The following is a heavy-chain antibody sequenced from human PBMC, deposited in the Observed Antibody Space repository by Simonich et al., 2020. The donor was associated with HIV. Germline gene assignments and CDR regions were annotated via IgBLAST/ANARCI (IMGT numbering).Heavy chain of an antibody. V-gene: IGHV1-3*01. J-gene: IGHJ3*02. CDR3: ARDSATRTDAGAFDI. CDR1: GYTFTTYS. CDR2: INAGNGNT. Sequence: QVHLVQSGAEVTKPGASVKLSCKASGYTFTTYSMHWVRQAPGQRLEWMGWINAGNGNTKYSHKFQGRVTITRDTSASTAYMELSSLTSEDTAVYYCARDSATRTDAGAFDIWGQGTMVTVSS. D-gene: IGHD1-1*01.